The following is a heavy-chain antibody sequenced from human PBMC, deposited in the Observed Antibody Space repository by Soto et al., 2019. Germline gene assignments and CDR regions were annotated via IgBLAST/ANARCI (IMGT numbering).Heavy chain of an antibody. J-gene: IGHJ6*02. CDR3: SQMAPPGNIVVVPAAIGAQDNHNYYYGMDV. D-gene: IGHD2-2*01. Sequence: SETLSLTCAVYGGSFSGYYWSWIRQPPGKGLEWIGEINHSGSTNYNPSLKSRVTISVDTSKNQFSLKLSSVTAADTAVYYCSQMAPPGNIVVVPAAIGAQDNHNYYYGMDVWGQGTTVTVSS. CDR1: GGSFSGYY. V-gene: IGHV4-34*01. CDR2: INHSGST.